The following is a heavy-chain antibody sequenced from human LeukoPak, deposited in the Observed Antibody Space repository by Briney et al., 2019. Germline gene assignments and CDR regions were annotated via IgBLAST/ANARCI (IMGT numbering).Heavy chain of an antibody. J-gene: IGHJ4*02. CDR2: VHPENGET. Sequence: ASVKVSCKVSGYTLTELSMDWVRQAPGKGLEWMGGVHPENGETIYAQKFKGRVVMTEDTSTDTAYMELSSLRSEDTAVYYCATGEFCNNSTCYPAFGFWGQGSLVIVSS. V-gene: IGHV1-24*01. CDR3: ATGEFCNNSTCYPAFGF. CDR1: GYTLTELS. D-gene: IGHD2/OR15-2a*01.